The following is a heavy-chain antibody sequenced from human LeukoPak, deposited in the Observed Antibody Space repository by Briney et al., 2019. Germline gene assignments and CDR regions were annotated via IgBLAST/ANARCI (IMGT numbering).Heavy chain of an antibody. Sequence: SETLSLTCTVSGGSVSSSSYYWGWIRQPPGKGLEWIGEINHSGSTNYNPSLKSRVTISVDTSKNQFSLKLSSVTAADTAVYYCARHRLWFGEFLYYFDYWGQGTLVTVSS. CDR3: ARHRLWFGEFLYYFDY. V-gene: IGHV4-39*01. CDR1: GGSVSSSSYY. D-gene: IGHD3-10*01. J-gene: IGHJ4*02. CDR2: INHSGST.